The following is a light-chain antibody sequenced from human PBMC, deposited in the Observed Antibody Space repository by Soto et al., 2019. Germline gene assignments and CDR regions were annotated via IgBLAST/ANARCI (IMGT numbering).Light chain of an antibody. V-gene: IGLV2-14*01. CDR2: DVS. CDR3: SSYTSSSTVV. CDR1: SSDVGRYNY. Sequence: QSALTQPASVSGSPGQSITISCTGTSSDVGRYNYVSWCQQHPGKAPKLISYDVSNRPSGVSNRFSGSKSGNTASLTISGLQAEDEADYYCSSYTSSSTVVFGGGTKLTVL. J-gene: IGLJ2*01.